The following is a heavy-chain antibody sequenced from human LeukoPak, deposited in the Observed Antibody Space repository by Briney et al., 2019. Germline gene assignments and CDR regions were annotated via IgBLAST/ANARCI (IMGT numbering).Heavy chain of an antibody. V-gene: IGHV3-21*01. CDR1: GFTFSSYS. J-gene: IGHJ3*02. CDR3: ARDPFGGVGDYNDAFDI. CDR2: ISSGSSYI. D-gene: IGHD4-17*01. Sequence: SGGSLRLSCATSGFTFSSYSVNWVRQAPGKGLEWVSSISSGSSYIYYADSVKGRFTISRDNAKNSLYLQMNSLRAEDTAVYYCARDPFGGVGDYNDAFDIWGQGTMVTVSS.